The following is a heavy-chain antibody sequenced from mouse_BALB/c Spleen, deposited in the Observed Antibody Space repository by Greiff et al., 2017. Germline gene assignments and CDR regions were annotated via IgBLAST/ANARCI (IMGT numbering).Heavy chain of an antibody. Sequence: VQLQQSGTVLARPGASVKMSCKASGYTFTSYWMHWVKQRPGQGLEWIGAIYPGNSDTSYNQKFKGKAKLTAVTSTSTAYMELSSLTSDDSAVYFCARSGTITTASWFAYWGQGTLVTVSA. CDR1: GYTFTSYW. V-gene: IGHV1-5*01. CDR2: IYPGNSDT. CDR3: ARSGTITTASWFAY. D-gene: IGHD1-2*01. J-gene: IGHJ3*01.